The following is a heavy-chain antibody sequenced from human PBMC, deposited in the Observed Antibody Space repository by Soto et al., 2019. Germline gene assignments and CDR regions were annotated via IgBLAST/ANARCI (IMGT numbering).Heavy chain of an antibody. CDR1: GFTFSSYA. D-gene: IGHD6-19*01. CDR2: VSGSGGNT. Sequence: PGGSLRLSCAASGFTFSSYAMSWVRQAPGKGLEWVSTVSGSGGNTYYADSVKGRFTISRDNSENTLYLEMISLRAEDMAIYYCAKGPHSSGWHYFDYWGQGTLVTVYS. J-gene: IGHJ4*02. V-gene: IGHV3-23*01. CDR3: AKGPHSSGWHYFDY.